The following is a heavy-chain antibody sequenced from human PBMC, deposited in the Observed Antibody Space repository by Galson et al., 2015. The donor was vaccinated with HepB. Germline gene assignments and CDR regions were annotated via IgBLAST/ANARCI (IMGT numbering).Heavy chain of an antibody. CDR3: AKVYVWSGYLDGFDI. J-gene: IGHJ3*02. D-gene: IGHD3-3*01. CDR1: GFTFRSYG. Sequence: SLRLSCAASGFTFRSYGIHWVRQAPGKGLEWVAVMSYDGSKKDYADSVKGRFSISRDNSENTLYLQMNGLRPEDTAVYYCAKVYVWSGYLDGFDIWGQGTMVTVSS. CDR2: MSYDGSKK. V-gene: IGHV3-30*18.